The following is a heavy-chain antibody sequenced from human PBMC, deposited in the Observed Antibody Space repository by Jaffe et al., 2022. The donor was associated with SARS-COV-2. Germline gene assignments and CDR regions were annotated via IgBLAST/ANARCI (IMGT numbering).Heavy chain of an antibody. J-gene: IGHJ3*02. CDR3: AGSSPRGYYYDSSGYYDAFDI. Sequence: QVQLVQSGAEVKKPGASVKVSCKASGYTFTGYYMHWVRQAPGQGLEWMGWINPNSGGTNYAQKFQGRVTMTRDTSISTAYMELSRLRSDDTAVYYCAGSSPRGYYYDSSGYYDAFDIWGQGTMVTVSS. D-gene: IGHD3-22*01. V-gene: IGHV1-2*02. CDR1: GYTFTGYY. CDR2: INPNSGGT.